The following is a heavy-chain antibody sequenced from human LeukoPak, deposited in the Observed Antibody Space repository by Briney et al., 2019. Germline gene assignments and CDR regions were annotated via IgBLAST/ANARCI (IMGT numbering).Heavy chain of an antibody. Sequence: SETLSLTCAAYGGSFSGYYWSWIRQPPGKGLEWIGEINHSGSTNYNPSLKSRVTISVDTSKNQFSLKLSSVTAADTAVYYCARGFRYSSSLGYWGQGTLVTVSS. CDR2: INHSGST. V-gene: IGHV4-34*01. CDR3: ARGFRYSSSLGY. D-gene: IGHD6-6*01. J-gene: IGHJ4*02. CDR1: GGSFSGYY.